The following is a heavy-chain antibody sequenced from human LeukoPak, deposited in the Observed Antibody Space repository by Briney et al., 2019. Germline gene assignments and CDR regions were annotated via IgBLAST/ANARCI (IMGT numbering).Heavy chain of an antibody. CDR3: ARLYCSSTSCQSCFDS. V-gene: IGHV3-7*05. CDR2: INQDGGRK. Sequence: GGSLRLSCAASGFTFSTYWMTWDRQGPGKGLEWVANINQDGGRKYYVDSVKGRFTISRDNAKNSLYLQMNSLRAEDTAVYYCARLYCSSTSCQSCFDSWGQGTLVTVSS. D-gene: IGHD2-2*01. J-gene: IGHJ4*02. CDR1: GFTFSTYW.